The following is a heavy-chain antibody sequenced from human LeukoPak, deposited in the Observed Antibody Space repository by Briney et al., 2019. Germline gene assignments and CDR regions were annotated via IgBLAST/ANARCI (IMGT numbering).Heavy chain of an antibody. J-gene: IGHJ4*02. V-gene: IGHV4-59*01. CDR2: IYYSGST. D-gene: IGHD6-19*01. CDR3: AREQQWLGYFDY. Sequence: PSETLSLTCTVSGGSISSYYWSWIRQPPGKGLEWIGYIYYSGSTNYNPSLKSRVTISVDTSKNQFSLKLSSVTAADTAVYYCAREQQWLGYFDYWGQGTLVTVSS. CDR1: GGSISSYY.